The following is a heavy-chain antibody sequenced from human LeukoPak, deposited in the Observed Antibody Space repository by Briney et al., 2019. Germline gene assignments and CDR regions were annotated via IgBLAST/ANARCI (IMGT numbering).Heavy chain of an antibody. V-gene: IGHV4-59*01. Sequence: SETLSLTCAVYGGSFSGYYWSWIRQPPGKGLEWIGYIYYSGTTNYNPSLKSRVTMSVDTSKNQFSLKVSSVTAADTAVYYCARMGAIAGASANPDYWGQGTLVTVSS. CDR3: ARMGAIAGASANPDY. J-gene: IGHJ4*02. CDR2: IYYSGTT. D-gene: IGHD4/OR15-4a*01. CDR1: GGSFSGYY.